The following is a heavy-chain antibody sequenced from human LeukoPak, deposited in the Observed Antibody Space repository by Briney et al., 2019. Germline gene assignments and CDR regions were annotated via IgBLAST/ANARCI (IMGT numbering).Heavy chain of an antibody. D-gene: IGHD4-17*01. CDR2: ISAYNGNT. J-gene: IGHJ1*01. CDR3: ARDGPQYPTVTIFQH. V-gene: IGHV1-18*01. CDR1: GYTFTSYG. Sequence: GASVKVSCKASGYTFTSYGISWVRQAPGQGLEWMGWISAYNGNTNYAQKLQGRVTMTTDTSTSTAYMELRSLRSDDTAVYYCARDGPQYPTVTIFQHWGQGTLVTVSS.